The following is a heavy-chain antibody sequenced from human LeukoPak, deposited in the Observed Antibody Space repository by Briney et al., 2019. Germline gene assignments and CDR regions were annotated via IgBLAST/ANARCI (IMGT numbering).Heavy chain of an antibody. Sequence: PSETLSLTCTVSGGSISSGNYYWSWIRQHPGKGLEWIGYIYYSGSTYYNPSLESRLTISVGPSKSQFSLRLSSVTAADTAVYYCARVSGYDYFDYWGQGTLVTVSS. CDR2: IYYSGST. CDR1: GGSISSGNYY. J-gene: IGHJ4*02. V-gene: IGHV4-31*03. CDR3: ARVSGYDYFDY. D-gene: IGHD5-12*01.